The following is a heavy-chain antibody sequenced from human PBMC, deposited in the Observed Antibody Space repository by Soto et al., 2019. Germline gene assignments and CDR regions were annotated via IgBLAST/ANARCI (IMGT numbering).Heavy chain of an antibody. V-gene: IGHV1-24*01. CDR1: GYTLTELS. J-gene: IGHJ4*02. CDR2: FDPEDGET. D-gene: IGHD3-3*01. Sequence: ASVKVSCKVSGYTLTELSMHWVRQAPGKGLERMGGFDPEDGETIYAQKYQGRVTMTEDTSTDTAYMELSSRRSEDTAVYYCATSPGGHGTTLFFWGRGTLVTVSS. CDR3: ATSPGGHGTTLFF.